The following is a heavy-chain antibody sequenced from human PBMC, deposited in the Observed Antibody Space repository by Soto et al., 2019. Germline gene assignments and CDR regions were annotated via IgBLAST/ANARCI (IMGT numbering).Heavy chain of an antibody. Sequence: QVHLVQSGAEVKEPGASVKVPCKASGYPFSTNDITWVRQAPGQGLEWMGWISAHNGNTNYAQKLQGRVTMTTDTSTSTAYMKLRSLRSDDTAVYYCARGAISTATALDYWGQGTLVSVSS. CDR2: ISAHNGNT. V-gene: IGHV1-18*01. D-gene: IGHD4-4*01. CDR1: GYPFSTND. J-gene: IGHJ4*02. CDR3: ARGAISTATALDY.